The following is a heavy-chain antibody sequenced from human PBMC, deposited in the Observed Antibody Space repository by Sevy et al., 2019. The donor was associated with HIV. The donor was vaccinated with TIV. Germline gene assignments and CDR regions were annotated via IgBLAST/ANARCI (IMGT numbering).Heavy chain of an antibody. CDR2: ISDRDDTT. Sequence: GGSLRLSCVVSGFTFSSYAMSWVRQAPGKALEWVSAISDRDDTTYYADSVKGRFTISRDNSQNTLHLQMNNLGVEDTAVYYCAKADALLWFGELLSYFDYWGQGTLVTVSS. J-gene: IGHJ4*02. V-gene: IGHV3-23*01. CDR3: AKADALLWFGELLSYFDY. D-gene: IGHD3-10*01. CDR1: GFTFSSYA.